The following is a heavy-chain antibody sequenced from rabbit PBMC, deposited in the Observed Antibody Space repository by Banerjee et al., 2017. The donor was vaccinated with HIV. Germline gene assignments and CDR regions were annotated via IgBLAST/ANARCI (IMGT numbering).Heavy chain of an antibody. CDR3: ARDLTSTTDKTL. CDR1: GLSFSDTQY. Sequence: QSLEESGGDLVKPGASLTLTCTASGLSFSDTQYIQWVRQAPGKGLEWIACIYAGSSGSTWYASWANGRFTISKTSSTTVTLQMTSLTAADTATYFCARDLTSTTDKTLWGQGTLVTVS. CDR2: IYAGSSGST. J-gene: IGHJ4*01. D-gene: IGHD7-1*01. V-gene: IGHV1S40*01.